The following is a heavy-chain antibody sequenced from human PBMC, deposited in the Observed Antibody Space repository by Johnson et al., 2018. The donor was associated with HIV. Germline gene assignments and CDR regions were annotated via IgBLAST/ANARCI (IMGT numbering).Heavy chain of an antibody. CDR1: GFTFSSYG. V-gene: IGHV3-30*02. Sequence: QVQLVESGGGVVQPGGSLRLSCAASGFTFSSYGMHWVRQAPGKGLEWVAFIRYDGSNKYYADSVKGRFTICRDNRKNTLYMQMNSLRAEDTAVYYCAKDQIKRLPVDWAFDIWGQGTMVTVSS. CDR3: AKDQIKRLPVDWAFDI. CDR2: IRYDGSNK. J-gene: IGHJ3*02. D-gene: IGHD5-12*01.